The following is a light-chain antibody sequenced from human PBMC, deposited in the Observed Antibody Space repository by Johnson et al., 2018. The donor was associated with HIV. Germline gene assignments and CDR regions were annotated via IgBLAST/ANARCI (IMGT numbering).Light chain of an antibody. CDR1: SSNIGNNY. V-gene: IGLV1-51*02. CDR2: ENN. J-gene: IGLJ1*01. Sequence: SVLTQPPSVSAAPGQKVTISCSGSSSNIGNNYVSWYQQLPGTAPKLLIYENNKRPSGIPDRFSGSKSGTSATLGITGLQTGDEADYYCGTWDSSLSAYFFRTGTKVTV. CDR3: GTWDSSLSAYF.